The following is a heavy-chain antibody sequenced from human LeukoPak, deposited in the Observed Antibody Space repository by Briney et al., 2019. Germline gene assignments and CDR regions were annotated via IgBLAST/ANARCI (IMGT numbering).Heavy chain of an antibody. D-gene: IGHD2-2*01. CDR3: ARSIVVVPAAIGAFDI. V-gene: IGHV1-69*13. J-gene: IGHJ3*02. Sequence: ASVKVSCKASGGTFSSYAISWVRQAPGQGLEWLGGIIPIFGTANYAQKFQGRVTITADESTSTAYMELSSLRSEDTAVYYCARSIVVVPAAIGAFDIWGQGTMVTVSS. CDR1: GGTFSSYA. CDR2: IIPIFGTA.